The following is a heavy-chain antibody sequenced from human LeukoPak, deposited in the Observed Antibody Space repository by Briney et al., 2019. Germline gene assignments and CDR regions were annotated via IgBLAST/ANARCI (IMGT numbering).Heavy chain of an antibody. CDR1: GGSISSSSYY. Sequence: SETLSLTCTVSGGSISSSSYYWGWIRQPPGKGLEWIGSIYYSGSTYYNPSLKSRVTISVDTSKNQFSLKLSSVTAADTAVYYCARARFGEFNYYYYYMDVWGKGTTVTISS. J-gene: IGHJ6*03. D-gene: IGHD3-10*01. CDR3: ARARFGEFNYYYYYMDV. CDR2: IYYSGST. V-gene: IGHV4-39*01.